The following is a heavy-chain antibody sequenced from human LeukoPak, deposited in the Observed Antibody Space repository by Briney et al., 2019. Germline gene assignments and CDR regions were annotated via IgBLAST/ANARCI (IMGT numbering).Heavy chain of an antibody. CDR1: GGSISSYY. D-gene: IGHD3-22*01. V-gene: IGHV4-59*01. J-gene: IGHJ6*03. CDR3: ARSSEGRYYYDSSGFSYYYYYMDV. Sequence: PSQTLSLTCTVSGGSISSYYWSWIRQPPGKGLEWIGYIYYSGSTYYNPSLRSRVTISVDTSKNQFSLKLSSVTAADTAVYYCARSSEGRYYYDSSGFSYYYYYMDVWGKGTTVTISS. CDR2: IYYSGST.